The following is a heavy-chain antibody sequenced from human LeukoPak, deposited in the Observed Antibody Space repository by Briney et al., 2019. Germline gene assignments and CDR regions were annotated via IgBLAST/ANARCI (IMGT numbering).Heavy chain of an antibody. V-gene: IGHV3-48*01. CDR2: ISSSSSTI. Sequence: GGSLRLSCAASGFTFTTYSMNWVRQAPGKGLEWVSYISSSSSTIYYADSVKGRFTISRDNAKNSLYLQMNSLRAEDTAVYYCARGASYVTSQWFDPWGQGTQGTVSS. CDR3: ARGASYVTSQWFDP. CDR1: GFTFTTYS. J-gene: IGHJ5*02. D-gene: IGHD2-21*02.